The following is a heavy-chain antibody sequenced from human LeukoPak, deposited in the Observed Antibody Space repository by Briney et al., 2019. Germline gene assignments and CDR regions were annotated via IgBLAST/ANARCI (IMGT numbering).Heavy chain of an antibody. Sequence: PGGSLRLSCAASGFTFSSYSMNWVRQAPGKGLEWVSYISSSSSTIYYADSVKGRFTISRDNAKNSLYLQMNSLRAEDTAVYYCARGGGEDWFDPWGQGTLVTVSS. J-gene: IGHJ5*02. D-gene: IGHD3-16*01. CDR3: ARGGGEDWFDP. CDR1: GFTFSSYS. CDR2: ISSSSSTI. V-gene: IGHV3-48*04.